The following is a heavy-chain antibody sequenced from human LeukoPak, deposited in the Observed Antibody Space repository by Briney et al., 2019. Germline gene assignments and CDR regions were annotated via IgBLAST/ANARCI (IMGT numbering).Heavy chain of an antibody. CDR1: GITFSRYS. V-gene: IGHV3-48*04. Sequence: GGSLRLSCAVYGITFSRYSMNWVRQAPGKGLELVSYISSSSGTTYYADSVKGRFTISRDNARNLVYLEMHSLRAEDTALYYCALGWYAIDYWAREPWSPSPQ. CDR2: ISSSSGTT. D-gene: IGHD6-19*01. J-gene: IGHJ4*02. CDR3: ALGWYAIDY.